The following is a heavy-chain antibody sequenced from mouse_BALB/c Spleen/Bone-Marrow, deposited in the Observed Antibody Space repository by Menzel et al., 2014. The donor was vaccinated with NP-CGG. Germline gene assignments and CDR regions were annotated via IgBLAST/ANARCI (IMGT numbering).Heavy chain of an antibody. D-gene: IGHD2-10*01. CDR2: INPASGYT. V-gene: IGHV1-4*02. J-gene: IGHJ4*01. CDR3: ARDPYRENYYSMDY. Sequence: QVQLKQSAAELARPGASVKMSCKASGYTFSSYTMHWVKQRPGQGLEWIGYINPASGYTDYNQNFKDKTTLTADKSSSTAYMQLSSLTSEDSAVYYCARDPYRENYYSMDYWGQGTSVTVSS. CDR1: GYTFSSYT.